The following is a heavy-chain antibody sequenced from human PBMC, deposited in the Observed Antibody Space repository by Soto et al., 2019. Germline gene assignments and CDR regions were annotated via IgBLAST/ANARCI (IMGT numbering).Heavy chain of an antibody. CDR3: ARDLQGDYDAFDI. CDR2: INPSGGST. J-gene: IGHJ3*02. V-gene: IGHV1-46*01. D-gene: IGHD2-21*01. Sequence: ASVKVSCTASGYTFTSYYMHWVRQAPGQGLEWMGIINPSGGSTSYAQKFQGRVTMTRDTSTSTVYMELSSLRSEDTAVYYCARDLQGDYDAFDIWGQGTMVTVSS. CDR1: GYTFTSYY.